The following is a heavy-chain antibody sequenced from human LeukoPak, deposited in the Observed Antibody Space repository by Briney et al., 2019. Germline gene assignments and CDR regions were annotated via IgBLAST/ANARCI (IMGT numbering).Heavy chain of an antibody. D-gene: IGHD2-15*01. CDR1: GYTFTSYD. CDR3: ARGAPGSYCSGGSCPYFDY. V-gene: IGHV1-8*01. Sequence: GAPVKVSCKASGYTFTSYDINWVRQATGQGLEWMGWVNPNSGHTGYAQKFQGRVTMTRNTSISTAYMELSSLTSEDTAVYYCARGAPGSYCSGGSCPYFDYWGQGTLVSVSS. CDR2: VNPNSGHT. J-gene: IGHJ4*02.